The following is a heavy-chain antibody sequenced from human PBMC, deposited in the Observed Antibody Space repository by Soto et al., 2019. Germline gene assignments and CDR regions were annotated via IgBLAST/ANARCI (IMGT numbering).Heavy chain of an antibody. J-gene: IGHJ6*02. CDR3: ASTITIFGVVKDAYGMDV. D-gene: IGHD3-3*01. CDR2: INHSGST. CDR1: GGSFSGYY. V-gene: IGHV4-34*09. Sequence: SETLSLTCAVYGGSFSGYYWSWIRQPPGKGLEWIGEINHSGSTNYNPSLKSRVTISVDTSKNQFSLKLSSVTAADTAVYYCASTITIFGVVKDAYGMDVWGQGTTVTVS.